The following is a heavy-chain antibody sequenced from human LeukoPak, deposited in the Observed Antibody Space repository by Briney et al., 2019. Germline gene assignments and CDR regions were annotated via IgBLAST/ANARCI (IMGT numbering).Heavy chain of an antibody. D-gene: IGHD3-22*01. V-gene: IGHV3-48*03. CDR2: ISSSGSAI. J-gene: IGHJ4*02. CDR1: GFTFSSYE. CDR3: AREELSFFDSSGYFDY. Sequence: PGGSLRLSCAASGFTFSSYEMNWVRKAPGKGLEWVSFISSSGSAIHYADSVRGRFTISRDNAKNSLYLQMSRLRAEDTAVYYCAREELSFFDSSGYFDYWGQGTLVTVSP.